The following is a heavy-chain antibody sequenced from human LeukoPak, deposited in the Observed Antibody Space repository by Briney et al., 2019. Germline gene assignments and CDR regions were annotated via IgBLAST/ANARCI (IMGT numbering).Heavy chain of an antibody. CDR2: ISSSGSTI. J-gene: IGHJ5*02. V-gene: IGHV3-48*03. D-gene: IGHD6-13*01. Sequence: GGSLRLSCAASGFTFSSYEMNWVRQAPGKGLEWVSYISSSGSTIYYADSVKGRFTISRDNAKNSLYLQMNSLRAEDTAVYYCARDLVEIAAADPTSWFDPWGQGTLVTVSS. CDR3: ARDLVEIAAADPTSWFDP. CDR1: GFTFSSYE.